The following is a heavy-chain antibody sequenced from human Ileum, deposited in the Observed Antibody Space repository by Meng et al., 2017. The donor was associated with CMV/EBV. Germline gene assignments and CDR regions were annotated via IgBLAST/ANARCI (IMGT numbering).Heavy chain of an antibody. CDR1: GYTFTSYG. CDR2: IIPIFGTA. CDR3: ARVSMTPHFNWFDP. Sequence: SVKVSCKASGYTFTSYGISWVRQAPGQGLEWMGGIIPIFGTANYAQKFQGRVTITTDESTSTAYMELSSLRSEDTAVYYCARVSMTPHFNWFDPWGQGTLVTVSS. V-gene: IGHV1-69*05. D-gene: IGHD2/OR15-2a*01. J-gene: IGHJ5*02.